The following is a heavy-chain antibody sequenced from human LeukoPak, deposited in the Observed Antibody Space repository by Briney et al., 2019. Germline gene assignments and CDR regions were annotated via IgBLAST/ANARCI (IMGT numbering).Heavy chain of an antibody. CDR3: ARIDYSNAFDI. Sequence: ASVKVSCKASGYTFTTYDINWVRQATGQGLEWLGWMNPNSGNTGCAQKFQGRVTITWNTSISTAYMELGSLTSEDTAVYYCARIDYSNAFDIWGQGTMVTVSS. V-gene: IGHV1-8*03. CDR1: GYTFTTYD. D-gene: IGHD4-11*01. CDR2: MNPNSGNT. J-gene: IGHJ3*02.